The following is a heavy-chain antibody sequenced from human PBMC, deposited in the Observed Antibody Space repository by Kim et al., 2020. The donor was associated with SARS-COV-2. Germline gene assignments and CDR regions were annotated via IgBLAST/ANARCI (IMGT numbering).Heavy chain of an antibody. Sequence: YYNPSLKSRVTISVDTSKTQFSLKLSSVTAADTAVYYCARGGAMVRAFDYWGQGTLVTVSS. CDR3: ARGGAMVRAFDY. D-gene: IGHD3-10*01. V-gene: IGHV4-31*02. J-gene: IGHJ4*02.